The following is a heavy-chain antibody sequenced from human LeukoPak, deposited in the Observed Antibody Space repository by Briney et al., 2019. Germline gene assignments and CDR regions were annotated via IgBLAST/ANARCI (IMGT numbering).Heavy chain of an antibody. Sequence: SETLSLTCTVSGGSISSYYWSWIRQPAGKGLEWIGRIYTSGSTNYNPSLKSRVTISVDTSKNQFSLKLSSVTAADTAVYYCARHGLRGQTIFGVVITHDAFDIWGQGTMVTVSS. J-gene: IGHJ3*02. V-gene: IGHV4-4*07. CDR2: IYTSGST. CDR3: ARHGLRGQTIFGVVITHDAFDI. CDR1: GGSISSYY. D-gene: IGHD3-3*01.